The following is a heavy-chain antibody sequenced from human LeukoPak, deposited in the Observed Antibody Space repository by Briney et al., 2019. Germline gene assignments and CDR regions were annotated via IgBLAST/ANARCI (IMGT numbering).Heavy chain of an antibody. V-gene: IGHV1-2*02. CDR2: INPNSGGT. CDR1: GYTFTGYY. Sequence: ASVKVSCKASGYTFTGYYTHWVRQAPGQGLEWMGWINPNSGGTNYAQKFQGRVTMTRDTSISTAYMELSRLRSDDTAVYYCARDIGGSQRYFDYWGQGTLVTVSS. J-gene: IGHJ4*02. D-gene: IGHD1-26*01. CDR3: ARDIGGSQRYFDY.